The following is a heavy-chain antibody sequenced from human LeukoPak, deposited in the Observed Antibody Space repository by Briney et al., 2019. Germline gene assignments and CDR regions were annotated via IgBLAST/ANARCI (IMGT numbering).Heavy chain of an antibody. Sequence: PSETLSLTCTVSGGSISSYYWSWIRQPPGKGLEWIGYIYYSGSTNYNPSLKSRVTISVDTSKNQFSLKLSSVTAADTAVYYCARHDPSYSSSSNFDYWGQGTLVTVSS. CDR2: IYYSGST. CDR3: ARHDPSYSSSSNFDY. V-gene: IGHV4-59*08. D-gene: IGHD6-6*01. J-gene: IGHJ4*02. CDR1: GGSISSYY.